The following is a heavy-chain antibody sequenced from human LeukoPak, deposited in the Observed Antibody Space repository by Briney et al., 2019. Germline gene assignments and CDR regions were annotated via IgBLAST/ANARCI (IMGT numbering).Heavy chain of an antibody. D-gene: IGHD3-3*01. CDR3: ARGGIYDFWSGEYYYYYMDV. J-gene: IGHJ6*03. CDR1: GYTFTSYG. CDR2: ISAYNGNT. Sequence: ASVKVSCKASGYTFTSYGISWVRQAPGQGLEWMGWISAYNGNTNYAQKLQGRVTMTTDTSTSTAYMELRSLRSDDTAVYYCARGGIYDFWSGEYYYYYMDVWGKGTTVTVSS. V-gene: IGHV1-18*01.